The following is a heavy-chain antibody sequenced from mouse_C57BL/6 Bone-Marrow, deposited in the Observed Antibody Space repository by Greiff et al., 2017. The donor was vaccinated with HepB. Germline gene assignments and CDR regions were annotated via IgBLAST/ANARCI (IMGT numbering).Heavy chain of an antibody. J-gene: IGHJ4*01. Sequence: DVKLQESGPSLVRPSQTLSLTCTVTGFSINSDCYWIWIRQFPGNKLEYIGYTFYSGITYYNPSLESRTYITRDTSKNQFSLKLSSVTTEDTATYYYARDRGYYGSLYAMDYWGQGTSVTVSS. D-gene: IGHD1-1*01. CDR1: GFSINSDCY. CDR3: ARDRGYYGSLYAMDY. CDR2: TFYSGIT. V-gene: IGHV3-3*01.